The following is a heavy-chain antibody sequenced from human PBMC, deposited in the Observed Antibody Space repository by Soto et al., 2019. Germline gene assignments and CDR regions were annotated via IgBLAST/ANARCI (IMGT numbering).Heavy chain of an antibody. D-gene: IGHD3-10*01. CDR3: AREMVRGAYYYYGMDV. J-gene: IGHJ6*02. CDR1: GYTFTSYD. CDR2: MNPNSGNT. Sequence: GASVKVSCKASGYTFTSYDINWVRQATGQGLEWMGWMNPNSGNTGYAQKFQGRVTMTRNTSISTAYMELSSLRSEDTAVYYCAREMVRGAYYYYGMDVWGQGTTVTVSS. V-gene: IGHV1-8*01.